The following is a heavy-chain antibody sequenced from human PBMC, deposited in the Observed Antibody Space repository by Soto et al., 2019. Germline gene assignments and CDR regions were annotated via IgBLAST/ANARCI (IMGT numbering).Heavy chain of an antibody. J-gene: IGHJ2*01. D-gene: IGHD3-10*01. CDR1: GFTFSDHY. CDR2: IRNKANSYST. V-gene: IGHV3-72*01. Sequence: EMQLEESGGGLVQPGGSLRLSCAASGFTFSDHYMDWVRQAPGKGLEWIGRIRNKANSYSTEYAASVKGRFTASRDDSKNVLFLQMNSLRTEDTAMYYCSRIHLGSNKFFDLWGRGTRVTVSS. CDR3: SRIHLGSNKFFDL.